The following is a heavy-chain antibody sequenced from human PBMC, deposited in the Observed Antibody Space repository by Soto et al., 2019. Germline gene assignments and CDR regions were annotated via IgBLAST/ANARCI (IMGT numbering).Heavy chain of an antibody. V-gene: IGHV1-2*02. CDR2: INPNSGGT. J-gene: IGHJ4*02. Sequence: ASVKVSCKASGYTFTGYYMHWVRQAPGQGLEWMGWINPNSGGTNYAQKFQGRVTMTRDTSISTAYMELSRLRSDDTAVYYCARYPAYSSSSPGRDYWGQGTLVTVSS. CDR1: GYTFTGYY. CDR3: ARYPAYSSSSPGRDY. D-gene: IGHD6-6*01.